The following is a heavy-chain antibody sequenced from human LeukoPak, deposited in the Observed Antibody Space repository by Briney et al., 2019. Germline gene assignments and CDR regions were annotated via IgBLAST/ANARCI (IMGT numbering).Heavy chain of an antibody. CDR3: AREGQEWLAYNWFDP. CDR2: ISSSGGTI. V-gene: IGHV3-48*04. J-gene: IGHJ5*02. Sequence: GGSLRLSCAAFGFTFSSYDMNWVRQAPGKGLEWVSYISSSGGTIYYADSVKGRFTISRDNAKNTLYLQMNSLRAEDTAVYYCAREGQEWLAYNWFDPWGQGTLVTVSS. CDR1: GFTFSSYD. D-gene: IGHD6-19*01.